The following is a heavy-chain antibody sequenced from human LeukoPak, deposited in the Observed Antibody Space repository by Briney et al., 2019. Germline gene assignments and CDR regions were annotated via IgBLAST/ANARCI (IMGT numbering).Heavy chain of an antibody. CDR2: VSYSGTT. V-gene: IGHV4-59*01. D-gene: IGHD6-19*01. CDR3: ARFRSAVAGTYNYYYLDV. CDR1: DGSISSYY. J-gene: IGHJ6*03. Sequence: SETLSLTCTVSDGSISSYYWSWIRLPSGKGLEYIGYVSYSGTTNYNPSLKSRLTISLDTSKNQISLRLSSVTAADTAVYYCARFRSAVAGTYNYYYLDVWGKGTTVTVSS.